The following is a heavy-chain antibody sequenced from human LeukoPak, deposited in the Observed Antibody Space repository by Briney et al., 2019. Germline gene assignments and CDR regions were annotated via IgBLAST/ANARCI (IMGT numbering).Heavy chain of an antibody. J-gene: IGHJ4*02. CDR2: VYHGGIT. CDR3: ARGAAPADLTDH. D-gene: IGHD2-2*01. CDR1: GYSSSSGYF. Sequence: PSETLSLTCAVAGYSSSSGYFWGWIRQPPGKGLEWIGSVYHGGITFDNPSLRSRVSISLDTSKNQFSLRLRSVTAADTALYYCARGAAPADLTDHWGQGTLVIVSS. V-gene: IGHV4-38-2*01.